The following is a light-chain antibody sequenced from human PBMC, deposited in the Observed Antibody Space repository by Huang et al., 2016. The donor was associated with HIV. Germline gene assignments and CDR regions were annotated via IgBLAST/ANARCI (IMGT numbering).Light chain of an antibody. Sequence: DIVMTQSPDSLAVSLGERATNNCKSSQHVGSSFAWYQQKPGQSPKLLIYWASTRAFGVPDRFSGSGSGTDFTLTISSLQAADVAVYYCQQHYSSPWTFGQGTKVEIK. CDR2: WAS. J-gene: IGKJ1*01. CDR1: QHVGSS. CDR3: QQHYSSPWT. V-gene: IGKV4-1*01.